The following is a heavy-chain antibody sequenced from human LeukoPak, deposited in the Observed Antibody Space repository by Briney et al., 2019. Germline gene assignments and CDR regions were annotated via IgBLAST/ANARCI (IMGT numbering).Heavy chain of an antibody. Sequence: PGGSLRLSCAASGFTFSNYNVNWVRRAPGKGLEWVSSISSSSSYIYYADSVKGRFTISRDNAKNSLYLQMNSLRAEDTAVYYCASGMDTSGYYLVNFDYWGQGALVTVFS. D-gene: IGHD3-22*01. CDR2: ISSSSSYI. CDR3: ASGMDTSGYYLVNFDY. CDR1: GFTFSNYN. J-gene: IGHJ4*02. V-gene: IGHV3-21*01.